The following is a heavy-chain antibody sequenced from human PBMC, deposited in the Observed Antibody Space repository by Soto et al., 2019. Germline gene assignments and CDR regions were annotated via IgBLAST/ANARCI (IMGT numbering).Heavy chain of an antibody. Sequence: GGSLRLSCAASGFTFSSYGMHWVRQAPGKGLEWVAVISYDGSNKYYADSVKGRFTISRDNSKNTLYLQMNSLRAEDTAVYYCAKSSHTANPYYYGMDVWGQGTTVTVSS. J-gene: IGHJ6*02. CDR1: GFTFSSYG. V-gene: IGHV3-30*18. D-gene: IGHD5-18*01. CDR3: AKSSHTANPYYYGMDV. CDR2: ISYDGSNK.